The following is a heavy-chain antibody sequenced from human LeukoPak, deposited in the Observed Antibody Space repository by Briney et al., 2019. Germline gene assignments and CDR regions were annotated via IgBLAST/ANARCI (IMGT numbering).Heavy chain of an antibody. CDR2: IYHSGRT. CDR3: ARVVRDAGYYFDY. Sequence: SETLSLTCTVSGYSISSGYYWGWIRQPPGKGLEWIGSIYHSGRTFYNPSLKSRVTISVDTSKNQFSLKLTSVTAADTAVYYCARVVRDAGYYFDYWGQGTLVTASS. V-gene: IGHV4-38-2*02. CDR1: GYSISSGYY. J-gene: IGHJ4*02. D-gene: IGHD2/OR15-2a*01.